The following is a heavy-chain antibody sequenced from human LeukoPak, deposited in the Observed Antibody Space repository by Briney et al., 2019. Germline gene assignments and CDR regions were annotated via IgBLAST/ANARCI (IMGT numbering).Heavy chain of an antibody. CDR1: GFTFSSYA. Sequence: GGSLRLSCAASGFTFSSYAMHWVRQAPGKGLEWVAVISYDGSSKYYADSVKGRFTISRDNSKNTLYLQMNSLRAEDTAVYYCARGKRGNVNTAMTDWGQGTLVTVSS. CDR3: ARGKRGNVNTAMTD. J-gene: IGHJ4*02. CDR2: ISYDGSSK. D-gene: IGHD5-18*01. V-gene: IGHV3-30*04.